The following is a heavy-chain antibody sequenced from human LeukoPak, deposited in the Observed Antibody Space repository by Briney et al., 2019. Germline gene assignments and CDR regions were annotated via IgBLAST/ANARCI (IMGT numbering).Heavy chain of an antibody. J-gene: IGHJ6*02. CDR3: ARGISSWYWYYYGMDV. CDR2: INPNSGGT. V-gene: IGHV1-2*04. CDR1: GYTFTGYY. D-gene: IGHD6-13*01. Sequence: ASVKVSCKASGYTFTGYYMHWVRQAPGQGLEWMGWINPNSGGTNYAQKFQAWVTMTRDTSISTAYMELSSLRSEDTAVYYCARGISSWYWYYYGMDVWGQGTTVTVSS.